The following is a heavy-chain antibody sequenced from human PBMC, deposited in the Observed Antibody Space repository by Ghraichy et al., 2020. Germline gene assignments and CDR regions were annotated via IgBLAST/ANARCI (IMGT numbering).Heavy chain of an antibody. CDR3: AKDRRRDYDFRSGSSEFDP. CDR2: ISDSGGRT. D-gene: IGHD3-3*01. Sequence: GESLNISCAASGFTFSSYAMSWVRQAPGKGLEWVSAISDSGGRTFYADSVKGRFTISRDNSKNTLYLQMNSLRGEDTAVYYCAKDRRRDYDFRSGSSEFDPWGQGTLVTVSS. J-gene: IGHJ5*02. CDR1: GFTFSSYA. V-gene: IGHV3-23*01.